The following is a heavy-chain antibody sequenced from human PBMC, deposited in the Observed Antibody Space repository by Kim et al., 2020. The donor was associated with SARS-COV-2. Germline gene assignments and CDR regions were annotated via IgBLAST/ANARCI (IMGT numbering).Heavy chain of an antibody. CDR3: AHKVGSSWYGDWFDP. V-gene: IGHV2-5*01. Sequence: SPSLKSRLTITKDTSKNQVVLTMTNMDPVDTATYYCAHKVGSSWYGDWFDPWGQGTLVTVSS. J-gene: IGHJ5*02. D-gene: IGHD6-13*01.